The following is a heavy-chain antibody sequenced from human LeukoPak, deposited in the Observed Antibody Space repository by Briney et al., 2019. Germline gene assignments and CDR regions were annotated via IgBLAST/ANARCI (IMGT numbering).Heavy chain of an antibody. Sequence: SVKVSCKASGGAFSRYAISWVPQAPGQGLEWMGGIIPIFGTANYAQKFQGRVTITTDESTSTAYMELSSRRSEDTAVYYCAIKYCSGGSCYNYYYYMDVWGKGTTVTVSS. CDR2: IIPIFGTA. J-gene: IGHJ6*03. CDR1: GGAFSRYA. D-gene: IGHD2-15*01. CDR3: AIKYCSGGSCYNYYYYMDV. V-gene: IGHV1-69*05.